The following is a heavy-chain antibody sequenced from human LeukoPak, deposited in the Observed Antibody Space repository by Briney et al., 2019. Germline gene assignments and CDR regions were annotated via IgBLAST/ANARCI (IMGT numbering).Heavy chain of an antibody. CDR1: GFTFSSYA. V-gene: IGHV3-30*07. CDR2: ISHDGSNK. Sequence: GGSLRLSCAASGFTFSSYAMHWVRQAPGKGLEWVAVISHDGSNKYYADSVKGRFTISRDNSKNTLYLQMNSLRAEDTAVYYCAKPEPGIAVAGTPLPVYWGQGTLVTVSS. D-gene: IGHD6-19*01. CDR3: AKPEPGIAVAGTPLPVY. J-gene: IGHJ4*02.